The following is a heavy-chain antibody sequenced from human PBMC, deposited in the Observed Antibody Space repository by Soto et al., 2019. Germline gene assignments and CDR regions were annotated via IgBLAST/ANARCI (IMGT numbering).Heavy chain of an antibody. J-gene: IGHJ3*02. CDR1: GLTFGRHW. V-gene: IGHV3-74*01. CDR2: VNPEATIT. D-gene: IGHD2-21*01. Sequence: EVQLVESGGGLVQPGGSLRLSCAASGLTFGRHWMHWIRQTPGEGLVSISRVNPEATITDYADSVRGRFTISRYNAKSTLYLEMHSLTAEDTGVYYCARPKGAAYSAFDIWGQGTKVTVSS. CDR3: ARPKGAAYSAFDI.